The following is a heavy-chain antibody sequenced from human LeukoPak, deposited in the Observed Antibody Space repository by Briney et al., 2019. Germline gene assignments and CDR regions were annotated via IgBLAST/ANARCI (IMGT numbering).Heavy chain of an antibody. CDR3: GRDPNGDYVGAFDF. Sequence: GGSLRLSCAASGFSFTNYAMSWVRQAPARGPEWVSSIRGGGETFYADSVKGRFTMSRDNSKSTLYLQMNSLRAEDTALYYCGRDPNGDYVGAFDFWGKGTTVTVSS. CDR1: GFSFTNYA. J-gene: IGHJ6*04. CDR2: IRGGGET. V-gene: IGHV3-23*01. D-gene: IGHD4-17*01.